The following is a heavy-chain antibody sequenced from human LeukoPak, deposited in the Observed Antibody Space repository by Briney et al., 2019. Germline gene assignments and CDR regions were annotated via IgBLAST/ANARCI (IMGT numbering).Heavy chain of an antibody. CDR3: ARGYSGSYRGGY. J-gene: IGHJ4*02. D-gene: IGHD1-26*01. CDR2: ISSSSSYI. V-gene: IGHV3-21*01. CDR1: GFTFSSYS. Sequence: GGSLRLSCAASGFTFSSYSMNWVRQAPGKGLEWVSSISSSSSYIYYADSVKGRITISRDNAKNSLYLQMNSLRAEDTAVYYCARGYSGSYRGGYWGQGTLVTVSS.